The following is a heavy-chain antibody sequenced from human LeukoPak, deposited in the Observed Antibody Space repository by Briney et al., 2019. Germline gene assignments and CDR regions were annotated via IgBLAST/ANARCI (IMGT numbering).Heavy chain of an antibody. CDR2: MNPNSGNT. V-gene: IGHV1-8*01. CDR1: GYTFTSYD. D-gene: IGHD2-2*01. Sequence: ASVKVSCKASGYTFTSYDINWVRQATGQGLEWMGWMNPNSGNTGYAQKFQGRVTMTRSTSIRTSYMELSSLRSEDTAVYYCAIGYCSRTSCSWPSFDYWGQGTLVTVSS. CDR3: AIGYCSRTSCSWPSFDY. J-gene: IGHJ4*02.